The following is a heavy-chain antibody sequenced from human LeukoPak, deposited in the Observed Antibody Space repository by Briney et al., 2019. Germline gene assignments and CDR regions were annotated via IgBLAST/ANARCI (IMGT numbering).Heavy chain of an antibody. Sequence: ASVKVSCKASVYTFTGYYMHWVRQAPGQGLEWMGWINPNSGGTNYAQKFQGRVTKTRDTSISTAYMELSRLRSDDTAVYYCARGRSIVVVVAAKNWFDPWGQGTLVTVSS. CDR1: VYTFTGYY. J-gene: IGHJ5*02. CDR3: ARGRSIVVVVAAKNWFDP. CDR2: INPNSGGT. D-gene: IGHD2-15*01. V-gene: IGHV1-2*02.